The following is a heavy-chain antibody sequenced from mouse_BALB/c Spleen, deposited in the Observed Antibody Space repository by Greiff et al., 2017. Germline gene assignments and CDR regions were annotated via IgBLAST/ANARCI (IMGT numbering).Heavy chain of an antibody. CDR1: GYTFTSYW. CDR2: INPSTGYT. D-gene: IGHD2-3*01. CDR3: ARRDDGRGFAY. J-gene: IGHJ3*01. Sequence: VQLQESGAELAKPGASVKMSCKASGYTFTSYWMHWVKQRPGQGLEWIGYINPSTGYTEYNQKFKDKATLTADKSSSTAYMQLSSLTSEDSAVYYCARRDDGRGFAYWGQGTLVTVSA. V-gene: IGHV1-7*01.